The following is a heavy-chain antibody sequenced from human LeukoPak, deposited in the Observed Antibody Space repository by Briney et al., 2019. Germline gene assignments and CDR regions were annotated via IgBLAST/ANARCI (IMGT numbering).Heavy chain of an antibody. V-gene: IGHV4-59*08. CDR1: GGSINSYY. Sequence: SETLSLTCTVSGGSINSYYWSWVRQPPGKGLEWIGYIYYGGNTDYNPSLKSRVTISIDTSKKFFSLKLTSVTAADTAVYYCARAAIYYYYGMDVWGQGTTVTVSS. D-gene: IGHD2-2*01. CDR2: IYYGGNT. CDR3: ARAAIYYYYGMDV. J-gene: IGHJ6*02.